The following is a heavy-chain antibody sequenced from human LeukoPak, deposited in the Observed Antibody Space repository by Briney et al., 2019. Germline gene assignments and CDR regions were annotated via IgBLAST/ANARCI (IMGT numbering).Heavy chain of an antibody. D-gene: IGHD4-23*01. J-gene: IGHJ3*02. CDR3: ARRTNYGGNSLIAFDI. V-gene: IGHV7-4-1*02. CDR1: GYTFISFA. CDR2: INTNTGNP. Sequence: ASVKVSCKASGYTFISFAMSWVRQAPGQGLEWMGWINTNTGNPTYAQGFTGRFVFSLDTSVSTVYLQISSLKAEDTAVYYCARRTNYGGNSLIAFDIWGQGTMVTVSS.